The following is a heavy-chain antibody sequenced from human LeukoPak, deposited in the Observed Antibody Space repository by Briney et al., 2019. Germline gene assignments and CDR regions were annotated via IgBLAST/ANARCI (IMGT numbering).Heavy chain of an antibody. Sequence: QSGGSLRLSCAASGFTFGSYAMSWVRQAPGKGLEWVSAISGSGGSTYYADSVKGRFTISRDNSKNTLYLQMNSLRAEDTAVYYCAKTASSITMVRGVILDYWGQGTLVTVSS. CDR2: ISGSGGST. CDR1: GFTFGSYA. J-gene: IGHJ4*02. V-gene: IGHV3-23*01. CDR3: AKTASSITMVRGVILDY. D-gene: IGHD3-10*01.